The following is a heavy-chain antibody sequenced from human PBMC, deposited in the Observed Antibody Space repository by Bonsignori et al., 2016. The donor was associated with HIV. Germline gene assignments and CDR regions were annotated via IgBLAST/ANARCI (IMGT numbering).Heavy chain of an antibody. J-gene: IGHJ4*02. V-gene: IGHV3-48*02. CDR2: ISSSSTI. Sequence: WIRQPPGKGLEWVSYISSSSTIYYADSVKGRFTISRDNAKNSLYLQMNSLRDEDTAVYYCARDQGFDYWGQGTLVTVSS. CDR3: ARDQGFDY.